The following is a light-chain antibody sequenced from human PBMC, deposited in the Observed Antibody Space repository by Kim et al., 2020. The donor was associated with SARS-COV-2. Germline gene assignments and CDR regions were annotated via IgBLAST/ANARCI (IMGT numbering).Light chain of an antibody. V-gene: IGKV3-20*01. Sequence: ETVLTQSPDTLSLSPGDTATLSCRASQTIGNSHLAWYQQKRGQAPRLLVYDASKRPTGIPDRFSGSGSGTDFTLTINRLEPEDFAVYYCHQYDSSPITIGLGTRLEIK. J-gene: IGKJ5*01. CDR1: QTIGNSH. CDR3: HQYDSSPIT. CDR2: DAS.